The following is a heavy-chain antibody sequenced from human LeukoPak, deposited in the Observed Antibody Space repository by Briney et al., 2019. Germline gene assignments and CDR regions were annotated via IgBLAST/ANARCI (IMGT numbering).Heavy chain of an antibody. D-gene: IGHD3-9*01. CDR1: GFTFRNFA. CDR3: ASTLYDIMTATYGLDV. V-gene: IGHV3-33*01. J-gene: IGHJ6*04. CDR2: IWDDGNSQ. Sequence: PGRSLRLSCAASGFTFRNFAMHRVRQAPGKGLEWVAVIWDDGNSQDYADSVKGRFTISRDNSKNTLYLQMNGLRADDTAVYYCASTLYDIMTATYGLDVWGKGTTVTVSP.